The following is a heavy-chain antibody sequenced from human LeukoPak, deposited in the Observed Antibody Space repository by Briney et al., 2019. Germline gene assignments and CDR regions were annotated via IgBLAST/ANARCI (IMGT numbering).Heavy chain of an antibody. CDR1: GFTFSSYA. D-gene: IGHD3-3*01. J-gene: IGHJ5*02. CDR3: ARAVDFWSGYPQPNWFDP. CDR2: MSTSGGST. Sequence: GWSLRLSCAASGFTFSSYAMSWVRQAPGKGLEWVSTMSTSGGSTYYADSVKGRFTISRDNSKNTLFLHMNSLRAEDTAVYYCARAVDFWSGYPQPNWFDPWGQGTLVTVSS. V-gene: IGHV3-23*01.